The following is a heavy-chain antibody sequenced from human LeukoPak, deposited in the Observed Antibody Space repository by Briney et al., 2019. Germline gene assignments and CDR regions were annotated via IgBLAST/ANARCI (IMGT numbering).Heavy chain of an antibody. CDR2: INPTSGGT. Sequence: GASVKVSCKASGYTFTDYYVNWVRQAPGQGLWWVGWINPTSGGTSYAQKFQGRVTLTRDTSINTAYMDLSSLRYDDTAIYYCARGHSGDGYHFDYWGQGTLVAVSS. D-gene: IGHD2-21*01. J-gene: IGHJ4*02. CDR1: GYTFTDYY. CDR3: ARGHSGDGYHFDY. V-gene: IGHV1-2*02.